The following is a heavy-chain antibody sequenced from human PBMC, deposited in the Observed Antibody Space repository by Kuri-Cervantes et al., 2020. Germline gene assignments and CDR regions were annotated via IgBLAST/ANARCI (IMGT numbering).Heavy chain of an antibody. V-gene: IGHV3-21*04. J-gene: IGHJ4*02. CDR1: GFTFSTYS. D-gene: IGHD5-18*01. CDR2: ISSNSYI. Sequence: GESLKISCAASGFTFSTYSINWVRQAPGKGLEWVSSISSNSYIYYADSVKGRFTISRDNAKNSLYLQMNSLRAEDTALYYCARVDGYSFGYFDYWGQGTLVTVSS. CDR3: ARVDGYSFGYFDY.